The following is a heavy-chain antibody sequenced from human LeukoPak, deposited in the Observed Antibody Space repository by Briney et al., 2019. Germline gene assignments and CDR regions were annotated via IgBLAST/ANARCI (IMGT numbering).Heavy chain of an antibody. CDR1: GFAVSSNY. Sequence: PGGSLRLSCAASGFAVSSNYMSWVRQAPGKGLEGVSIIYSGGSTYYADSVKGRFTISRDNSKNTLYLQMNSLRAEDTAVYYCSKKGQADDDGKPDWGQGTLVTVSP. D-gene: IGHD1-1*01. J-gene: IGHJ4*02. CDR2: IYSGGST. CDR3: SKKGQADDDGKPD. V-gene: IGHV3-53*01.